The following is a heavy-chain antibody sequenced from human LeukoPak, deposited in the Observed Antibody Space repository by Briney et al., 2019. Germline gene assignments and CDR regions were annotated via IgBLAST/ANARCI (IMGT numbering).Heavy chain of an antibody. J-gene: IGHJ6*02. CDR1: GFTLSVFR. D-gene: IGHD1-1*01. Sequence: GGSLRLSCAASGFTLSVFRMSWGCQVPGQGLEWVAHINHEGGGIQYVDSVKGRFTISRDNAKGSAYLQMNSLRAEDTATYHCATYINWVAGDVWGQGTTVIVSS. V-gene: IGHV3-7*01. CDR3: ATYINWVAGDV. CDR2: INHEGGGI.